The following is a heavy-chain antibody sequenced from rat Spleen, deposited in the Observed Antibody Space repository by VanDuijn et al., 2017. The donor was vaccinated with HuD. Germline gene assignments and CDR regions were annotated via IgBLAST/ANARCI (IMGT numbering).Heavy chain of an antibody. J-gene: IGHJ2*01. CDR1: GFTFSDYY. V-gene: IGHV5-22*01. CDR2: ISYEGSST. CDR3: ARHSNWGFDY. Sequence: EVQLAESGGGLVQPGRSLKLSCAASGFTFSDYYMAWVRQAPKKGLEWVASISYEGSSTYYGDSVKGRFTISRDNAKSTLYLQMDSLRSEDTATYYCARHSNWGFDYWGQGVMVTVSS. D-gene: IGHD5-1*01.